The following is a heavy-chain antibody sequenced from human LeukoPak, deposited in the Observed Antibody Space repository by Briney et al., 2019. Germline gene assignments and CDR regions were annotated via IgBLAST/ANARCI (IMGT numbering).Heavy chain of an antibody. Sequence: ASVKVSCKASGYTFTGYYMHWVRQAPGQGLEWMGWINPNSGGTNYAQKFQGRVTMTRDTSISTAYMELSRLRSDDTAVYYCARHNYYYDSSGSGLDYWGQGTLVTVSS. J-gene: IGHJ4*02. CDR3: ARHNYYYDSSGSGLDY. V-gene: IGHV1-2*02. CDR1: GYTFTGYY. CDR2: INPNSGGT. D-gene: IGHD3-22*01.